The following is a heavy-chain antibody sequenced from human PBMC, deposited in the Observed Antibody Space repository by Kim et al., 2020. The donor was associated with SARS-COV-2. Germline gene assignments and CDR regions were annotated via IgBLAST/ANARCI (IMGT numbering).Heavy chain of an antibody. CDR2: INTGNGHT. V-gene: IGHV1-3*04. J-gene: IGHJ6*02. CDR3: ARGPGGYEQTLNKYYYFAMDV. Sequence: ASVKVSCKASGYTFTGYKTYAMHWVRQGPGQRLEWMGWINTGNGHTQYSENFQGRVSLTRDTSATTAYMELSSLRSEDTAVYYCARGPGGYEQTLNKYYYFAMDVWGQGTTVTVSS. D-gene: IGHD6-13*01. CDR1: GYTFTGYKTYA.